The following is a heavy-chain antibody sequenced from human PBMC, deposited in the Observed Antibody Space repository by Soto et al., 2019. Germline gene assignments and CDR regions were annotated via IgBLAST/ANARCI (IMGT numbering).Heavy chain of an antibody. V-gene: IGHV4-61*01. CDR3: ARERVSVVRHYSYGLDV. D-gene: IGHD2-15*01. J-gene: IGHJ6*02. CDR1: GGSVSSGSYY. Sequence: SETLSLTCTVSGGSVSSGSYYWSWIRQPPGKGLEWIGYIYYSGSTNYNPSLKSRVTISVDTSKNQFSLKLSSVTAADTAVYYCARERVSVVRHYSYGLDVWGQGTTVTVSS. CDR2: IYYSGST.